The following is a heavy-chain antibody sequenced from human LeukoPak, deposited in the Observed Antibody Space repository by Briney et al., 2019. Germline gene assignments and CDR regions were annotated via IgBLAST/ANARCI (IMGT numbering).Heavy chain of an antibody. CDR2: IYPGDSDT. Sequence: GESLKISCKGSGYTFTNYWIGWVRQMPGKGLDFMGTIYPGDSDTRYSPSFQGQVTISADKSFTTAYLQWSSLKTSDTAMYYCASRYGAETAFDIWGQGTMVTVS. J-gene: IGHJ3*02. D-gene: IGHD4-17*01. CDR3: ASRYGAETAFDI. CDR1: GYTFTNYW. V-gene: IGHV5-51*01.